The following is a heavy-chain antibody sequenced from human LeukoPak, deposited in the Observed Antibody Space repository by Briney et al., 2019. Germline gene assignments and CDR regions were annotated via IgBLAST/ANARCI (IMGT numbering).Heavy chain of an antibody. V-gene: IGHV3-21*01. CDR2: ISSSSSYI. J-gene: IGHJ6*03. CDR3: ARGHTIFEHYYMDV. D-gene: IGHD3-3*01. Sequence: GGSLRLSCAASGFTFSSYSMNWVRQAPGKGLEWVSSISSSSSYIYYADSVKGRFTISRDNAKNSLYLQMNSLRAEDTAVYHCARGHTIFEHYYMDVWGKGTTVTVSS. CDR1: GFTFSSYS.